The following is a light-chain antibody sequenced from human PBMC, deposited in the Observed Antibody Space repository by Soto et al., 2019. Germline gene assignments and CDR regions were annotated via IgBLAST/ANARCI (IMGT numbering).Light chain of an antibody. CDR1: HSMSNSN. V-gene: IGKV3-20*01. CDR3: QEFASN. CDR2: GAS. J-gene: IGKJ4*01. Sequence: IVLTQSPGTLSLSPGERATLSCRASHSMSNSNLAWYQHKPGQAPRLLIYGASNRATGIPDRFSGSGSWTVFILTINRLEPEDFSVYYCQEFASNFGGGTKVDIK.